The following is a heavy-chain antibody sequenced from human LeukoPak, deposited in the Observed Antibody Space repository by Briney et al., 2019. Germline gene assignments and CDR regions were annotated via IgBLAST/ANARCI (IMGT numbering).Heavy chain of an antibody. CDR2: INSDGSST. CDR1: GFTFSSYG. D-gene: IGHD6-19*01. J-gene: IGHJ4*02. V-gene: IGHV3-74*01. CDR3: ARGKEPVAGTSFDVY. Sequence: GGSLRLSCAASGFTFSSYGMHWVRQVPGKGLVWVSCINSDGSSTSYADSVKGRFTISRDNAKNTLYLQMNSLRAEETAVYYCARGKEPVAGTSFDVYWGQGTLVTVSS.